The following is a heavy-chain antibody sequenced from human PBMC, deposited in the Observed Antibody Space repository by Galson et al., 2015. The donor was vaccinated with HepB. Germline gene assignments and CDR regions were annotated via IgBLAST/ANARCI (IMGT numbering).Heavy chain of an antibody. V-gene: IGHV1-18*01. J-gene: IGHJ1*01. D-gene: IGHD3-22*01. Sequence: SVKVSCKASGYSFNTYVISWVRQVPGQGLEWMGWISVYNGNTDYAQKLQGRVTMTTDTFTSTAYMELRSLRSDDTAVYYCARGDYDSSGYPVEYFQHWGQGTLATVSP. CDR3: ARGDYDSSGYPVEYFQH. CDR2: ISVYNGNT. CDR1: GYSFNTYV.